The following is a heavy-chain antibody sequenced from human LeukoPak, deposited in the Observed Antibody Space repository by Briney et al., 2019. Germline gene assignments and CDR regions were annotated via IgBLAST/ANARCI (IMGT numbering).Heavy chain of an antibody. Sequence: GGSLRLSCAASGFTFSSYSMNWVRQAPGKGLAWVSSTSSSSSNIYYADSLKGRFTISRDNAKNSLYLHMNSLRAEDTALYYCAREGYGDFVSDYWGQGTLVTVSS. D-gene: IGHD4-17*01. CDR1: GFTFSSYS. CDR2: TSSSSSNI. CDR3: AREGYGDFVSDY. J-gene: IGHJ4*02. V-gene: IGHV3-21*01.